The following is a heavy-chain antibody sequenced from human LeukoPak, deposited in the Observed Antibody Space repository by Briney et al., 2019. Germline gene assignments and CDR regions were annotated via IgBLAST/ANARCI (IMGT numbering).Heavy chain of an antibody. CDR1: GGSISNSY. CDR2: IYYSGST. J-gene: IGHJ3*01. CDR3: ARGGPWERGDV. Sequence: SETLSLTCTVSGGSISNSYWSWIRQPPGKGLEWIGYIYYSGSTNYNPSLKSRVTISIDTSKNQFYMKLSSVTAADTALYYCARGGPWERGDVWGQGTVVTVSS. D-gene: IGHD1-26*01. V-gene: IGHV4-59*01.